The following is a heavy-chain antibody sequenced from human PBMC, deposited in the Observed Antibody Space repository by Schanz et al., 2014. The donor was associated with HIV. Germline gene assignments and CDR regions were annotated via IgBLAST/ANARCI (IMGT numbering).Heavy chain of an antibody. Sequence: QAQLVQSGAEVKKPGASVKVSCKASGYTFTGYYLHWIRQAPGQGLEWMGWFNPNSGGRIYPQKFEGRVTMTRDTSISTAFMELSSLRSDDTAVYYCARDTNFVLDVWGQGTTVTVSS. V-gene: IGHV1-2*02. J-gene: IGHJ6*02. CDR1: GYTFTGYY. CDR3: ARDTNFVLDV. D-gene: IGHD2-8*01. CDR2: FNPNSGGR.